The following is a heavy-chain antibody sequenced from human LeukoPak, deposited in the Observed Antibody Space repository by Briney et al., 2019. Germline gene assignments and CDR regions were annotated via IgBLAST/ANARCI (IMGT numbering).Heavy chain of an antibody. CDR1: GYTFTSYG. Sequence: ASVKVSCKASGYTFTSYGIIWVRQAPGQGLEWMGWISAYNGNTNYAQKLQGRVTMTTDTSTSTAYMELRSLRSDDTAVYYCARDRGYYDSSGPNFDYWGQGTLVTVSS. CDR3: ARDRGYYDSSGPNFDY. CDR2: ISAYNGNT. V-gene: IGHV1-18*01. D-gene: IGHD3-22*01. J-gene: IGHJ4*02.